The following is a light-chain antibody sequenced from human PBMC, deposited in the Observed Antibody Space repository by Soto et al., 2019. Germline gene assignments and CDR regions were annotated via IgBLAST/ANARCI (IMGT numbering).Light chain of an antibody. CDR2: EVS. V-gene: IGLV2-14*01. J-gene: IGLJ1*01. CDR1: STDVGGYNY. CDR3: SSYTIRSTPYV. Sequence: QSVLTQPASVAGSPGQSITISCTGTSTDVGGYNYVSWYQQHPGKAPKLMIYEVSNRPSGVSNRFSGSKSGNTASLTISWLQAEDEADYYCSSYTIRSTPYVFGTGTKVTVL.